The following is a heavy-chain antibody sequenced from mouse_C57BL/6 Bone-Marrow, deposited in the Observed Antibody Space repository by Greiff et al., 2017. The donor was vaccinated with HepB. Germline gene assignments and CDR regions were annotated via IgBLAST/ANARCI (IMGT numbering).Heavy chain of an antibody. D-gene: IGHD2-10*02. CDR3: ARKKGYERWFAY. Sequence: VQLKQSGPELVKPGASVKIPCKASGYTFTDYNMDWVKQSHGKSLEWIGDINPNNGGTIYNQKFKGKATLTVDKSSSTAYMELRSLTSEDTAVYYCARKKGYERWFAYWGQGTLVTVSA. CDR1: GYTFTDYN. CDR2: INPNNGGT. J-gene: IGHJ3*01. V-gene: IGHV1-18*01.